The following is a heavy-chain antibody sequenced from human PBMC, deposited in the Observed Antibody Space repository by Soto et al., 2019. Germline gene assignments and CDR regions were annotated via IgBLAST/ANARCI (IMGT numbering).Heavy chain of an antibody. CDR1: GYTFTSYD. V-gene: IGHV1-2*04. Sequence: ASVKVSCKASGYTFTSYDINWVRQAPGQGLEWMGWINPNSGGTNYAQKFQGWVTMTRDTSISTAYMELSRLRSDDTAVYYCALDQGGGNFDYWGQGTLVTVSS. J-gene: IGHJ4*02. CDR2: INPNSGGT. D-gene: IGHD3-16*01. CDR3: ALDQGGGNFDY.